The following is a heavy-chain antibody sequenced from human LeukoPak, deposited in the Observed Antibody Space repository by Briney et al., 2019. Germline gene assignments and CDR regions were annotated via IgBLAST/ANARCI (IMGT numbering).Heavy chain of an antibody. V-gene: IGHV1-69*05. CDR3: ARSSGYYYLNWFDP. Sequence: ASVKVSCKASGYTFTSYGISWVRQAPGQGLEWMGGIIPIFGTANYAQKFQGRVTITTDESTSTAYMELSSLRSEDTAVYYCARSSGYYYLNWFDPWGQGTLVTVSS. J-gene: IGHJ5*02. CDR2: IIPIFGTA. D-gene: IGHD3-22*01. CDR1: GYTFTSYG.